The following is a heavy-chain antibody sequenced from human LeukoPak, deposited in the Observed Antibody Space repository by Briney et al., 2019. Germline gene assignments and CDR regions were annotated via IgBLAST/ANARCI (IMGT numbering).Heavy chain of an antibody. J-gene: IGHJ4*02. CDR3: VRDRGGGNWLDY. CDR1: GFTFSSYW. Sequence: GGSLRLSCAASGFTFSSYWMHWVRQAPGKGLVWVSRINGDGSSTNYVDSVKGRFTISRDTAKNTLYLQINSLRAEDTAVYFCVRDRGGGNWLDYWGQGTLVTVSS. CDR2: INGDGSST. V-gene: IGHV3-74*01. D-gene: IGHD1-20*01.